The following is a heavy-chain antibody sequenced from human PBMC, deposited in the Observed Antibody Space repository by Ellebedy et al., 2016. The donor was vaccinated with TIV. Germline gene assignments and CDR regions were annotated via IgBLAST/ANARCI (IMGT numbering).Heavy chain of an antibody. D-gene: IGHD3-16*01. CDR2: IYYSGST. V-gene: IGHV4-61*01. J-gene: IGHJ5*02. Sequence: SETLSLTXTVSGGSVSSGSYYWSWIRQPPGKGLEWIGYIYYSGSTNYNPSLKSRVTISVDTSKNQFSLKLSSVTAADTAVYYCARKSHIGGFDPWGQGTLVTVSS. CDR3: ARKSHIGGFDP. CDR1: GGSVSSGSYY.